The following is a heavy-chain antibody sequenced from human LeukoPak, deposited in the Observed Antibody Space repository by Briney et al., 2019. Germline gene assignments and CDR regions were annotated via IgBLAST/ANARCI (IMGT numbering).Heavy chain of an antibody. J-gene: IGHJ4*02. Sequence: SETLSLTCTVSGGSVSTSGYYWSWIRQPPGKGLEWIGYIYNSGSNNYNPSLKSRVTISIDTSKNQFSLKLSSVTAADTAVYYCARIPWYSSSWYFFDNWGQGTLATVSS. CDR3: ARIPWYSSSWYFFDN. D-gene: IGHD6-13*01. CDR1: GGSVSTSGYY. CDR2: IYNSGSN. V-gene: IGHV4-61*08.